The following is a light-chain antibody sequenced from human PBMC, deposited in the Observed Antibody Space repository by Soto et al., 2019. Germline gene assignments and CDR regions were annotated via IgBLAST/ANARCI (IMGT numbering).Light chain of an antibody. Sequence: AIQLTQSPSSLSASVGDRVTITCRASQDISSDLAWYQHQPGKTPKSLIFGASSLESGVPSRFSGSGSGTDFTLTISSLQPEDFATYCCQQFNAYPRTFGPGTKVDVK. J-gene: IGKJ3*01. CDR3: QQFNAYPRT. CDR1: QDISSD. CDR2: GAS. V-gene: IGKV1-13*02.